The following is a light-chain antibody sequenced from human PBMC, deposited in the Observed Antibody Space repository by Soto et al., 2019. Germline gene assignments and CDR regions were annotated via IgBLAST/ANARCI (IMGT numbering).Light chain of an antibody. Sequence: IAVTRSAVTLPESPAERAALSCRAGQGVXSNLDRYQQKPGQAPRVLXYGASTRATGIPARLSGSGSGTEFTLTISSLQSEDFAVYYCQQYKKWPRTFGQGTKVDIK. CDR1: QGVXSN. J-gene: IGKJ1*01. CDR2: GAS. V-gene: IGKV3-15*01. CDR3: QQYKKWPRT.